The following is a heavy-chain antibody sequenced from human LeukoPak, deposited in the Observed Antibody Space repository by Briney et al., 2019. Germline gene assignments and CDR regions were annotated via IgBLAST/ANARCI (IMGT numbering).Heavy chain of an antibody. CDR3: ARRAGAYSHPYDY. CDR2: IYSDNT. D-gene: IGHD4/OR15-4a*01. V-gene: IGHV3-53*01. Sequence: GGSLRLSCAASGFTFSSYSMNWVRQAPGKGLEWVSFIYSDNTHYSDSVKGRFTTSRDNSKNTLYLQMNSLRAEDTAVYYCARRAGAYSHPYDYWGQGTLVTVSS. CDR1: GFTFSSYS. J-gene: IGHJ4*02.